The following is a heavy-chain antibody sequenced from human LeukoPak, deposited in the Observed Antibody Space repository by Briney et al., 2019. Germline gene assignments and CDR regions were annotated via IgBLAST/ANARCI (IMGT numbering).Heavy chain of an antibody. J-gene: IGHJ4*02. CDR1: GYTFSNYW. CDR3: ARQWGIEEATTLDD. Sequence: GESLKISCEASGYTFSNYWIAWVRQMPGKGFEWLGIIYPGDSDTRYSPSFQGQVTISADKSSNTAYLQWSSLKAPDTAIYYCARQWGIEEATTLDDWGQGTLVTVSS. V-gene: IGHV5-51*01. D-gene: IGHD1-26*01. CDR2: IYPGDSDT.